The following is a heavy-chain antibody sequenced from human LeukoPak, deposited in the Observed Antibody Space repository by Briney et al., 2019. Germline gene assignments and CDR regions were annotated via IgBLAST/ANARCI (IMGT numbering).Heavy chain of an antibody. J-gene: IGHJ4*02. Sequence: GGSLRLSCAASGFTFSSYWMHWVRQAPGKGLVWVSRINSDGSSTSYADSVKGRFTISRDNAKNTLYLQMNSLRAEDTAVYYCAVVWGFYGERASLDYWGQGTLVTVSS. CDR2: INSDGSST. CDR1: GFTFSSYW. CDR3: AVVWGFYGERASLDY. D-gene: IGHD4-17*01. V-gene: IGHV3-74*01.